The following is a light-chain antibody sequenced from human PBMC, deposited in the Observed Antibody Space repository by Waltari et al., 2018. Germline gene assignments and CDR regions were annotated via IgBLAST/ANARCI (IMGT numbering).Light chain of an antibody. CDR2: WAS. J-gene: IGKJ2*01. V-gene: IGKV4-1*01. CDR1: QSVLSSSNNKNY. Sequence: DIVMTQSPDSLAVSLGERATINCTSSQSVLSSSNNKNYLGWYQQKQGQPPKLLVSWASTRESGVPDRFSGSGSGTDFTLTISSLQAEDVAVYYCQQCYNFPYTFGQGTKLEIK. CDR3: QQCYNFPYT.